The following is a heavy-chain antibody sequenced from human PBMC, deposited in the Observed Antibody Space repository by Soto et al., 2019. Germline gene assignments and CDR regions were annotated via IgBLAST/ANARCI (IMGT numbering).Heavy chain of an antibody. CDR2: ISWNSGSI. D-gene: IGHD3-22*01. CDR3: AKGDNYYDSSGYYSAFDI. Sequence: PGGSLRLSCAASGFTFDDYAMHWVRQAPGKGLEWVSGISWNSGSIGYADSVKGRFTISRDNAKNSLYLQMNSLRAEDTALYYCAKGDNYYDSSGYYSAFDIWGQGTMVTVSS. CDR1: GFTFDDYA. V-gene: IGHV3-9*01. J-gene: IGHJ3*02.